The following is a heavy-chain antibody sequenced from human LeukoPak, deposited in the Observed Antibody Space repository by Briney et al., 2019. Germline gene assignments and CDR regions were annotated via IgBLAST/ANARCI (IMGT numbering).Heavy chain of an antibody. D-gene: IGHD3-9*01. CDR2: IKRDGSEK. CDR3: ARDMLRYFDWTYNGYYFDY. CDR1: GFTFSSYW. V-gene: IGHV3-7*01. Sequence: PGGSLRLSCAASGFTFSSYWMSWVRQAPGKGLEWVANIKRDGSEKYYVDSVKGRFTISRDNAKNSLYLQMNSLRAEDTAVYYCARDMLRYFDWTYNGYYFDYWGQGTLVTVSS. J-gene: IGHJ4*02.